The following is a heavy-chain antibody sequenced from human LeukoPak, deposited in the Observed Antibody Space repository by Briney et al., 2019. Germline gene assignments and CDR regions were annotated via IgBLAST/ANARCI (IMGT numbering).Heavy chain of an antibody. V-gene: IGHV4-34*01. D-gene: IGHD4-17*01. CDR1: GGSFSGYY. CDR3: ARVPTVTFFDY. J-gene: IGHJ4*02. CDR2: MNHSGST. Sequence: SETLSLTCAVYGGSFSGYYWSWIRQPPGKGLEWIGEMNHSGSTNYNPSLKSRVTISVDTSKNQFSLKLSSVTAADTAVYYCARVPTVTFFDYWGQGTLVTVSS.